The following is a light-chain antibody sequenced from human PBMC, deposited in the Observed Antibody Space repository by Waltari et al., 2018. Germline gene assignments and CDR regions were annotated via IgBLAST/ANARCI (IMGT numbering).Light chain of an antibody. CDR1: QSTSGY. CDR2: TTS. J-gene: IGKJ1*01. CDR3: QQYNSYST. Sequence: DIQLTQSPSTLSASVGDRVTITCRASQSTSGYLAWYQQKPGKAPNLLSYTTSTLESGVPSRFSGSGSGTEFTLTISSLQPDDFATYYCQQYNSYSTFGQGTKVEV. V-gene: IGKV1-5*03.